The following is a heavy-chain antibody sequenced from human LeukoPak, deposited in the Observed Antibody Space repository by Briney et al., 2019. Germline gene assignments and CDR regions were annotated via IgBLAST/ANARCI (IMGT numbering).Heavy chain of an antibody. D-gene: IGHD2-2*01. CDR3: AKDRRSTSWRYFDY. CDR2: IWYDGSSK. CDR1: GFSFSTFG. V-gene: IGHV3-30*02. Sequence: GGSLRLSCATSGFSFSTFGMHWVRQVPGKGLEWVANIWYDGSSKEYADSVKGRFTISRDNSKNTLYLQMNSLRAEDTAVYYCAKDRRSTSWRYFDYWGQGTLVTVSS. J-gene: IGHJ4*02.